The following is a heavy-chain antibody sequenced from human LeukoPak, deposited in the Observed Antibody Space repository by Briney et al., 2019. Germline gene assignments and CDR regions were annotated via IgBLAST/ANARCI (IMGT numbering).Heavy chain of an antibody. Sequence: ASVKVSCKASGYTFTGYYMHWVRQAPGQGLEWMEWINTNSGGTNYAQKFQGRVTMTRDASISTAYMELSRLRSDDTAVYYCARDLGYYGSGSLGWFDPWGQGTLVTVSS. J-gene: IGHJ5*02. CDR1: GYTFTGYY. CDR3: ARDLGYYGSGSLGWFDP. V-gene: IGHV1-2*02. D-gene: IGHD3-10*01. CDR2: INTNSGGT.